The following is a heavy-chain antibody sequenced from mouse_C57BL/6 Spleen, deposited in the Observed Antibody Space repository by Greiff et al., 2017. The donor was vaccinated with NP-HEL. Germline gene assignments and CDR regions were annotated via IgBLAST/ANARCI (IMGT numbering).Heavy chain of an antibody. CDR1: GYTFTSYG. V-gene: IGHV1-81*01. CDR2: IYPRSGNT. D-gene: IGHD1-1*01. Sequence: VQLQESGAELARPGASVKLSCKASGYTFTSYGISWVKQRTGQGLEWIGEIYPRSGNTYYNEKFKGKATLTADKSSSTAYMELRSLTSVDSAVYFCARSDYYGSSFGGDDWGQGASVTVSS. CDR3: ARSDYYGSSFGGDD. J-gene: IGHJ4*01.